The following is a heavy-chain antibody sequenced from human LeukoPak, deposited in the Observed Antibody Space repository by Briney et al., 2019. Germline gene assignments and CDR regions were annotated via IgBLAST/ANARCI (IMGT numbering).Heavy chain of an antibody. CDR1: GFTFSSYA. CDR2: ISGSGGST. V-gene: IGHV3-23*01. D-gene: IGHD3-10*01. Sequence: PGGSLRLSCAASGFTFSSYAMSWVRQAPGKGLEWDSAISGSGGSTYYADSVKGRFTISRDNSKNTLYLQMNSLRAEDTAVYYCAKGSTWFGEFHFDYWGQGTLVTVSS. J-gene: IGHJ4*02. CDR3: AKGSTWFGEFHFDY.